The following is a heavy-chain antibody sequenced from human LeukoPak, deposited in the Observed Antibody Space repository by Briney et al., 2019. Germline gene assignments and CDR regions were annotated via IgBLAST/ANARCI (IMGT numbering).Heavy chain of an antibody. J-gene: IGHJ5*02. Sequence: GGSLRLSCAASGFTFSSYWMSWVRQAPGKGLEWVANIKQDGSEKYYVDSVKGRFTISRDNAKNSLYLQMNSLRAEDTAVYYCARGPSSALRFLEWLSGDWFDPWGQGTLVTVSS. D-gene: IGHD3-3*01. CDR2: IKQDGSEK. CDR3: ARGPSSALRFLEWLSGDWFDP. V-gene: IGHV3-7*01. CDR1: GFTFSSYW.